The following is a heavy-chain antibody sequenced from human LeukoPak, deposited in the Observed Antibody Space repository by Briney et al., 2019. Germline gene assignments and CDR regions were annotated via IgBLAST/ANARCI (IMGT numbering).Heavy chain of an antibody. V-gene: IGHV3-23*01. CDR1: GFIFSNYA. D-gene: IGHD3-10*01. CDR2: LGGLSESV. CDR3: ARRWLGDPYGMDV. J-gene: IGHJ6*02. Sequence: PGGSLRPSCAASGFIFSNYAMTWVRQAPGKGLEWVSILGGLSESVYYPDSVKGRFTVSRDNSKDTLYLEINSLRGEDTATYYCARRWLGDPYGMDVWGQGTTVTVSS.